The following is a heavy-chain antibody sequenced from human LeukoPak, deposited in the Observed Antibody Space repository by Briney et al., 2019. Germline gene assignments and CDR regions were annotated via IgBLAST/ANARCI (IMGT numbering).Heavy chain of an antibody. D-gene: IGHD1-1*01. CDR2: ISGSAGTL. J-gene: IGHJ4*02. V-gene: IGHV3-48*03. CDR1: GFTFSNYE. Sequence: GGSLRLSCAASGFTFSNYEMNWVGQAPGKGLEWVSYISGSAGTLYYADSVKGRFTTSRDNAKKSLYLQMNSLRAEDTAVYYCAREGNWNNFDYWGQGTLVTVSS. CDR3: AREGNWNNFDY.